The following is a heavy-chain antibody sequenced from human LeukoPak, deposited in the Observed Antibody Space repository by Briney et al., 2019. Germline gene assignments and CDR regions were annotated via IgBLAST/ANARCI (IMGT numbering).Heavy chain of an antibody. D-gene: IGHD4-17*01. CDR3: AADYGDYVSPSD. V-gene: IGHV3-30*04. CDR1: GLNFRDSP. CDR2: SSYDGTNK. Sequence: GGSLSLSCAASGLNFRDSPMHWVRHPPGKGLEGVAVSSYDGTNKYYADSANGRFTISRDNSKNTLFLQMNNLSLEDTAVYYCAADYGDYVSPSDWGQGSLVIVSS. J-gene: IGHJ4*02.